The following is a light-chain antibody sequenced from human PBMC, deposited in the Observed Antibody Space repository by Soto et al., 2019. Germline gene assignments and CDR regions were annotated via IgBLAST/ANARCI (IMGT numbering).Light chain of an antibody. V-gene: IGKV1-5*03. CDR3: QQYYSYST. CDR1: QSINSW. Sequence: DIQMTQSPSTLSASVGDRVTISCRASQSINSWLAWYQQKPGKAPKLLIDKASSLESGVPSRFSGSGSGTEFTLTISSLQPDDFATYYCQQYYSYSTFGQGTKVDIK. CDR2: KAS. J-gene: IGKJ1*01.